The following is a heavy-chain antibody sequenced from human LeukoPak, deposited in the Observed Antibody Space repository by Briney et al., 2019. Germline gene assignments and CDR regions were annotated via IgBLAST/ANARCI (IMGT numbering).Heavy chain of an antibody. CDR1: GGSTSGYY. J-gene: IGHJ6*02. V-gene: IGHV4-59*08. CDR2: IYYTGST. CDR3: ARLRYYYDPSGYYGENYYGLDV. D-gene: IGHD3-22*01. Sequence: SETLSLTCTVSGGSTSGYYWSWIRQPPGKGLEWIGNIYYTGSTNYNPSPKSRVTISVDTSKNQFSLDLSSVTAADTAVYYCARLRYYYDPSGYYGENYYGLDVWAQGTTVTVSS.